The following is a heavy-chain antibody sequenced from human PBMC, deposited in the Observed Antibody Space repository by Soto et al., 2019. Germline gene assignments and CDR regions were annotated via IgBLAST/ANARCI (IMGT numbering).Heavy chain of an antibody. CDR1: GFTLSSYS. J-gene: IGHJ4*02. CDR3: AKVSRPSRISTPDFDY. CDR2: ISYDGNTQ. Sequence: QVQLVESGGGVVQPGTSLRLSCAASGFTLSSYSIHWVRQAPGKGLDWVAVISYDGNTQFYGDSVKGRFIVSRDNSRNTLYLQLNNLQAEDTAVYYCAKVSRPSRISTPDFDYWGQGTLVNASS. V-gene: IGHV3-30-3*01.